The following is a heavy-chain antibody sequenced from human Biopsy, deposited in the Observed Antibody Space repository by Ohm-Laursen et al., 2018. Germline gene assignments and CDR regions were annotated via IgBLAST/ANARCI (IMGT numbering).Heavy chain of an antibody. CDR2: IYSSVMT. V-gene: IGHV4-59*02. CDR3: ARDSGILNYGNFKYYHYYGMDV. D-gene: IGHD4-11*01. J-gene: IGHJ6*02. Sequence: SVTLSLTWTVSGDSVTKYYWSWIRQPPGKGLEWIGHIYSSVMTNYNPSLQSRVSISVDASRNQVSLTLSSVTAADTAVYYCARDSGILNYGNFKYYHYYGMDVWGQGTKVTVSS. CDR1: GDSVTKYY.